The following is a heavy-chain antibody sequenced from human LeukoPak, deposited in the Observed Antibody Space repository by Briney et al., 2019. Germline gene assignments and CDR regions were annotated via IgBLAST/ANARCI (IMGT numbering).Heavy chain of an antibody. CDR3: ARGAINDNYYYYMDV. V-gene: IGHV1-69*06. D-gene: IGHD2-21*01. Sequence: SVKVSCKASGGTFSSYAISWVRQAPGQGLEWMGGIIPIFGTANYAQKFQGRVTITADKSTSTAYMELSSLRSEDTAVYYCARGAINDNYYYYMDVWGKGTTVTVSS. CDR1: GGTFSSYA. CDR2: IIPIFGTA. J-gene: IGHJ6*03.